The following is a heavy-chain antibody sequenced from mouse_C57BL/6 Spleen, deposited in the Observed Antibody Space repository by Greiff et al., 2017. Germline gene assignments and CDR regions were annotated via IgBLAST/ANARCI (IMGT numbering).Heavy chain of an antibody. V-gene: IGHV1-59*01. D-gene: IGHD3-2*02. CDR1: GYTFTSYW. Sequence: QVQLQQPGAELVRPGTSVKLSCKASGYTFTSYWMHWVKQRPGQGLEWIGVIDPADSYTNYNQKFKGKATVTVDTSSSTAYMQLSSLTSEDSAVYYCARVAAQATNDYWGQGTTLTVSS. CDR3: ARVAAQATNDY. CDR2: IDPADSYT. J-gene: IGHJ2*01.